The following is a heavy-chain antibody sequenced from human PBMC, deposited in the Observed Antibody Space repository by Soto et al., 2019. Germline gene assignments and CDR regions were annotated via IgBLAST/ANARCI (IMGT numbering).Heavy chain of an antibody. CDR2: INPNSGGT. CDR1: GYTFTGYY. V-gene: IGHV1-2*02. J-gene: IGHJ5*02. Sequence: QVQLVQSGAEVKKPGASVKVSCKASGYTFTGYYMHWVRQAPGQGLEWMGWINPNSGGTNYAQKFQGRVTMTRDTSVSTAYMELSRLRYDDTAVYYCARYNWNDGENWFDPWGQGTLVTVSA. CDR3: ARYNWNDGENWFDP. D-gene: IGHD1-1*01.